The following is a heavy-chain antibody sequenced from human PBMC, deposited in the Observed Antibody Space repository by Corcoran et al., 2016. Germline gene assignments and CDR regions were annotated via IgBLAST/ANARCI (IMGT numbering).Heavy chain of an antibody. CDR1: GGSISSYY. J-gene: IGHJ6*02. CDR3: SRGRAIAAAGHQPYYYYYYGMDV. V-gene: IGHV4-59*01. CDR2: IYYSGST. Sequence: QVQLQASGQGLVKPSETLSLTCTVSGGSISSYYWSWIRQPPGKGLEWIGYIYYSGSTNYNPSLKSRVPISVDTSKNQFSLKLSTVTAAGTAVYFGSRGRAIAAAGHQPYYYYYYGMDVWGQGTTVTVSS. D-gene: IGHD6-13*01.